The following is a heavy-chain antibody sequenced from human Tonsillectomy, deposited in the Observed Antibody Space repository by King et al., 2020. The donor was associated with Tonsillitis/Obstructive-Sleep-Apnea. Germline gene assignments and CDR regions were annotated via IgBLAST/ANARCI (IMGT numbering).Heavy chain of an antibody. Sequence: VQLVESGGGLVKPGGSLRLSCAASGFTFSSYSMNWVRQAPGKGLEWVSYISSSSSYIYYADSVKGRFTISRDNAKNSLYLQMNSLRAEDTAVYYCARESSEAFDFWGQGTMVTVSS. CDR1: GFTFSSYS. D-gene: IGHD3-10*01. CDR2: ISSSSSYI. V-gene: IGHV3-21*01. CDR3: ARESSEAFDF. J-gene: IGHJ3*01.